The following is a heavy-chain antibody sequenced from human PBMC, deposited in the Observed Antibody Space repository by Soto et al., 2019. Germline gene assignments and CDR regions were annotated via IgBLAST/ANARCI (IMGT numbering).Heavy chain of an antibody. CDR2: ISRSGSTI. J-gene: IGHJ6*02. CDR1: GFTFSNHY. V-gene: IGHV3-11*01. D-gene: IGHD5-18*01. Sequence: QMQLVESGGGLVEPGGSLRLSCEASGFTFSNHYMSWIRQAPGKGLEWVSYISRSGSTIYYADSVRGRFTISRDNSKNSLYLHMDSLRAEDTAMYYCGRDPELWDENVATRPSIYYYGMDVWGQGTTVTVSS. CDR3: GRDPELWDENVATRPSIYYYGMDV.